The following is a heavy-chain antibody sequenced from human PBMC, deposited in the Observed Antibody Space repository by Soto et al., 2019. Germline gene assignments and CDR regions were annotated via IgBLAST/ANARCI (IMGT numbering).Heavy chain of an antibody. Sequence: QVQLQESGPGLVKPSETLSLTCTVSGGSISTYFWSWIRQPPGKGLEWIANIYYSGSTTYNPSLKRPVTISVDTSKNQFSLKLTSVTAADTAVYYCARMGDDSGYVPARYFDLWGRGTLVTVSS. CDR1: GGSISTYF. J-gene: IGHJ2*01. V-gene: IGHV4-59*01. D-gene: IGHD5-12*01. CDR3: ARMGDDSGYVPARYFDL. CDR2: IYYSGST.